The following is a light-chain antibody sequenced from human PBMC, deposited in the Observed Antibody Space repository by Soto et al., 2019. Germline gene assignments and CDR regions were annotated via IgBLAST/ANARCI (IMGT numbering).Light chain of an antibody. Sequence: EIVMTQSPATLSASPGERATLSCRASQSVSSNLAWYQQKPGQAPRLLIYGASTRATGIPARFSGSGSGTEFTLTISSLQSEDFAVYHCQQRSNWITFGQGTRLEIK. V-gene: IGKV3-15*01. J-gene: IGKJ5*01. CDR1: QSVSSN. CDR2: GAS. CDR3: QQRSNWIT.